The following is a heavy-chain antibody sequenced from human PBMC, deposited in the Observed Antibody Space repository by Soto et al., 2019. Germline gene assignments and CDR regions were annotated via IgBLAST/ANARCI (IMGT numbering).Heavy chain of an antibody. V-gene: IGHV1-69*01. CDR3: ARGSLEGLLYYEDYYYGMDV. CDR1: GGTFSSYA. D-gene: IGHD3-3*01. J-gene: IGHJ6*02. Sequence: QVQLVQSGAEVKKPGSSVKVSCKASGGTFSSYAISWVRQAPGQGLEWMGGIIPIFGTANYAQKFQGRVTITADESTSTAYMELSSLRSEDTAVYYCARGSLEGLLYYEDYYYGMDVWGQGTTVTVSS. CDR2: IIPIFGTA.